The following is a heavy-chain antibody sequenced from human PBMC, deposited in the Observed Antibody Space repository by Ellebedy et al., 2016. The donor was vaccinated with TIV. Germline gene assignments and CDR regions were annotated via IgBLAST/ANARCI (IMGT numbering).Heavy chain of an antibody. J-gene: IGHJ4*02. CDR3: ARYGSSWDTFDY. D-gene: IGHD6-13*01. CDR2: ISSSSTI. CDR1: GFTFSSYS. Sequence: GGSLRLXCAASGFTFSSYSMNWVRQAPGKGLEWVSYISSSSTIYYADSVKGRFTISRDNAKNSLYLQMNSLRDEDTAVYYCARYGSSWDTFDYWGQGTLVTVSS. V-gene: IGHV3-48*02.